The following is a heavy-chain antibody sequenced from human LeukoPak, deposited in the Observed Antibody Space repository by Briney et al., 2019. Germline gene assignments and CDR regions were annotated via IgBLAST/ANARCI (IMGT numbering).Heavy chain of an antibody. CDR1: GFTLTSFA. Sequence: PGGSLNLSCAASGFTLTSFAMTWVRQAPGKGLEWVSAINTGGSITYYADSVKGRFTISRDNSKNTVYLQMNSLRVEDTAVYYCAKRGGTESGVDSWGLGTLVTVS. J-gene: IGHJ4*02. D-gene: IGHD3-16*01. CDR2: INTGGSIT. V-gene: IGHV3-23*01. CDR3: AKRGGTESGVDS.